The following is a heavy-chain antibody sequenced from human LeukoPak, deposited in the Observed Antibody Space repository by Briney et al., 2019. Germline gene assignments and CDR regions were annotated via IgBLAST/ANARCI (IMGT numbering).Heavy chain of an antibody. Sequence: SETLSLTCTVSGGSISSSSYYWGWIRQPPGKGLEWIGSIYHSGSTYYSPSLKSRVTISVDTSKNQFSLKLSSVTAADTAVYYCARVQARRWMDVWGKGTTVTVSS. CDR1: GGSISSSSYY. D-gene: IGHD4-23*01. CDR2: IYHSGST. CDR3: ARVQARRWMDV. V-gene: IGHV4-39*07. J-gene: IGHJ6*04.